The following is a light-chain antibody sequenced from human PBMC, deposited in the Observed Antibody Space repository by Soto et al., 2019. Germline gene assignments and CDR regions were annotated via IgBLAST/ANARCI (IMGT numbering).Light chain of an antibody. V-gene: IGLV1-44*01. CDR2: IND. Sequence: QSLLTHPPSSSGTPGQRITISCSGSSSNIGDNPVNWYQQLPGAAPKLLIYINDQRPSGVPDRFSGSKSGTSASLAISGLQPEDEADYYCAAWDDSLNALFGTGTKVTVL. CDR3: AAWDDSLNAL. J-gene: IGLJ1*01. CDR1: SSNIGDNP.